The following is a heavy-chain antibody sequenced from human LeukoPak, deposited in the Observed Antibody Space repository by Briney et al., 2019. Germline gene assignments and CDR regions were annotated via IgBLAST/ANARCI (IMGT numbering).Heavy chain of an antibody. CDR1: GYTFTSYG. V-gene: IGHV1-18*01. D-gene: IGHD6-19*01. CDR3: ARGTGSSGPPSGYYYYYGMDV. CDR2: ISAYNGNT. J-gene: IGHJ6*02. Sequence: GASVKVSCKASGYTFTSYGISWVRQAPGQGLEWMGWISAYNGNTNYAQKLQGRATMTTDTSTSTAYMELRSLRSDDTAVYYCARGTGSSGPPSGYYYYYGMDVWGQGTTVTVSS.